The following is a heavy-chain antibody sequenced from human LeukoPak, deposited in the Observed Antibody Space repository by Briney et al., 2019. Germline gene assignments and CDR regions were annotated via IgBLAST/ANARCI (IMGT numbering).Heavy chain of an antibody. D-gene: IGHD6-13*01. CDR3: ARDLAADGRVPDY. CDR1: GYSFTSHY. V-gene: IGHV1-46*01. CDR2: INPSGSST. J-gene: IGHJ4*02. Sequence: ASVKVSCKASGYSFTSHYMHWVRQAPGQGLEWMGLINPSGSSTLYAQKFQGRVTMTRDMSTSTVYMELSSLRSEDTAVYYCARDLAADGRVPDYWGQGTLVTVSS.